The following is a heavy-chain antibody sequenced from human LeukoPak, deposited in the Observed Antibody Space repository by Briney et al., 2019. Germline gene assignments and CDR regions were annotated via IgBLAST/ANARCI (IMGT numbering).Heavy chain of an antibody. CDR1: GFTVSSNY. D-gene: IGHD6-13*01. J-gene: IGHJ4*02. V-gene: IGHV3-53*01. Sequence: PGGSLRLSCAASGFTVSSNYMSWVRQAPGKGLEWVSVIYSGGSTYYADSVKGRFTISRDNSKNTLYLQMNSLRAEDTAVYYCARGRVGIAAAGICDYWGQGTLVTVSS. CDR3: ARGRVGIAAAGICDY. CDR2: IYSGGST.